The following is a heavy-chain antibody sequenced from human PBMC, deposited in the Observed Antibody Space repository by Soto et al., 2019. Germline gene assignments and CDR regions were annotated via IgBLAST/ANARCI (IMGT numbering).Heavy chain of an antibody. J-gene: IGHJ6*02. CDR2: IYYSGST. Sequence: PXATLSLTFTVSGGSISSSSYYWGWIRQPPGKGLEWIGSIYYSGSTYYNPSLKSRVTISVDTSKNQFSLKLSSVTTADTAVYYCASNSTVNYYYYGMDVWGQGTTVTVSS. CDR1: GGSISSSSYY. D-gene: IGHD4-17*01. CDR3: ASNSTVNYYYYGMDV. V-gene: IGHV4-39*01.